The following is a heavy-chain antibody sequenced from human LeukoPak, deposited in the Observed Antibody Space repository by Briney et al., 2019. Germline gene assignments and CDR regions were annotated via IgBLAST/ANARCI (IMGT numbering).Heavy chain of an antibody. Sequence: PSETLSLTCTVSGDSISGSGYYWNWIRQHPGKGLEWFGYIYYSGTTYYNPSLKSRVTMSVDTSKNQFSLKLSSVTAEDTAVYYCARVEGSWAFDIWGQGTMVTVSS. CDR1: GDSISGSGYY. CDR3: ARVEGSWAFDI. D-gene: IGHD3-10*01. J-gene: IGHJ3*02. V-gene: IGHV4-31*03. CDR2: IYYSGTT.